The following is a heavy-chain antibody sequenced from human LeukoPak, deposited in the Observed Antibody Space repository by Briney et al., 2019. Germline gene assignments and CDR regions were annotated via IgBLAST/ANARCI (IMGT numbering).Heavy chain of an antibody. Sequence: QSGGSLRLSCAASGFTFNVHWMHWVRQVPGKGLVWVSRINTDGSRTDYADSVKGRFTVSRDNSKNTLYLHMHSLRVDDTAVYFCAKEVRVVTAILYFDHWGQGSLVTVSS. J-gene: IGHJ4*01. CDR3: AKEVRVVTAILYFDH. D-gene: IGHD2-21*02. V-gene: IGHV3-74*01. CDR2: INTDGSRT. CDR1: GFTFNVHW.